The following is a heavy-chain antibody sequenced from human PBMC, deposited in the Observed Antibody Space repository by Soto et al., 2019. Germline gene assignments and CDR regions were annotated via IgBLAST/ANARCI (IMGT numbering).Heavy chain of an antibody. CDR3: AKDRRPVAGTPRFDY. J-gene: IGHJ4*02. D-gene: IGHD6-19*01. CDR1: GFTFSSYG. V-gene: IGHV3-30*18. Sequence: AGGSLRLSCAASGFTFSSYGMHWVRQAPGKGLEWMAAISFDGSNKYYADSVKGRFTISRDNSKNTLYLQMNSLRAEDTAVYYCAKDRRPVAGTPRFDYWGQGTLVTVSS. CDR2: ISFDGSNK.